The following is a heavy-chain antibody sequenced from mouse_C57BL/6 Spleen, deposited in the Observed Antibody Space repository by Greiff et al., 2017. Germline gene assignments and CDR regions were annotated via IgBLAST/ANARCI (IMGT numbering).Heavy chain of an antibody. V-gene: IGHV6-3*01. CDR1: GFTFSNYW. J-gene: IGHJ2*01. Sequence: EVQGVESGGGLVQPGGSMKLSCVASGFTFSNYWMNWVRQSPEKGLEWVAQIRLKSDNYATHYAESVKGRFTISRDDSKSSVYLQMNNLRAEDTGIYYCPVPHFDYWGQGTTLTVSS. CDR3: PVPHFDY. D-gene: IGHD5-1*01. CDR2: IRLKSDNYAT.